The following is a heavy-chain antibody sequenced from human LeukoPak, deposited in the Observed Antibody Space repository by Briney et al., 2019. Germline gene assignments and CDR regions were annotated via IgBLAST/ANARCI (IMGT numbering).Heavy chain of an antibody. CDR2: ISSSSSYI. J-gene: IGHJ4*02. CDR1: GFTLSSYS. CDR3: ARGSPGATYFDY. D-gene: IGHD7-27*01. Sequence: GGSLRLSCAASGFTLSSYSMNWVRQAPGKGLEWVSSISSSSSYIYYADSVKGRFTISRDNAKNSLYLQMNSLRAEDTAVYYCARGSPGATYFDYWGQGTLVTVSS. V-gene: IGHV3-21*01.